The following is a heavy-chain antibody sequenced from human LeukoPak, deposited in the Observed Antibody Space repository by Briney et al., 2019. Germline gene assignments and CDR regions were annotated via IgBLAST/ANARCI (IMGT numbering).Heavy chain of an antibody. J-gene: IGHJ4*02. CDR1: GFTFSSYA. D-gene: IGHD1-1*01. CDR3: VKITSVTGGDC. V-gene: IGHV3-23*01. CDR2: ISGSGGSP. Sequence: GGSLRLSCAASGFTFSSYAMSWVRQAPGKGLEWVSAISGSGGSPYYADSVTGRFTISRDNSKNTLYLQMSSLRAEDTAVYYCVKITSVTGGDCWGQGTRLTVSS.